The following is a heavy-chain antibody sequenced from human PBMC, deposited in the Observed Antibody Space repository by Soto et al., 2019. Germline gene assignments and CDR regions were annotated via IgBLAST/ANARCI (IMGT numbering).Heavy chain of an antibody. D-gene: IGHD2-2*01. J-gene: IGHJ5*02. V-gene: IGHV4-39*01. CDR3: ARQSSTKRGWFDP. CDR2: IYYSWST. CDR1: GGSISSSSYY. Sequence: SETLSLTCTVSGGSISSSSYYWGWIRQPPGKGLEWIGSIYYSWSTYYNPSLKSRVTISVDTSKNQFSLKLSSVTAADTAVYYCARQSSTKRGWFDPWGQGTLVTV.